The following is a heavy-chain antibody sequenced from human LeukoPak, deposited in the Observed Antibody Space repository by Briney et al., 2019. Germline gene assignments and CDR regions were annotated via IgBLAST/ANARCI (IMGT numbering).Heavy chain of an antibody. CDR3: ARVWRQNPIAARDYYFDY. J-gene: IGHJ4*02. Sequence: GASVKVSCKASGYTFTRNGISRVRQAPGQGLEWMGWISAFNGKTNYAQKLQGRVTMTTDTSTSTAYMDLRSLRSDDTAVYYSARVWRQNPIAARDYYFDYWGQGTLVTVSS. D-gene: IGHD6-6*01. V-gene: IGHV1-18*01. CDR1: GYTFTRNG. CDR2: ISAFNGKT.